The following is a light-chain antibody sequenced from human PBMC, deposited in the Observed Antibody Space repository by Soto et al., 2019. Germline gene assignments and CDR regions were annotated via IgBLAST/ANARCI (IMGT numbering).Light chain of an antibody. CDR3: QSYDSSLSGSV. CDR2: GNS. V-gene: IGLV1-40*01. CDR1: SSNIGAGYD. Sequence: QSVLTQPPSVSGAPGQRVTISCTGSSSNIGAGYDVHWYQQLPGTAPKLLIYGNSNRPSGVPDRFSCSKSGTSASLAITGRKAEDEADYYCQSYDSSLSGSVFGGGTKLTVL. J-gene: IGLJ3*02.